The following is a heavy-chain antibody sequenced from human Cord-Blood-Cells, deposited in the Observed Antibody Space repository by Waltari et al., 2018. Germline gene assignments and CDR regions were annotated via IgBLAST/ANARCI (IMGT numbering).Heavy chain of an antibody. CDR2: IYHSGST. D-gene: IGHD1-1*01. J-gene: IGHJ3*02. Sequence: QVQLQESGPGLMKPSGTLSPTCAVSGGSISTRNCWRWVRQPPGKGLEWIGEIYHSGSTNYNPSLKSRVTISVDKSKNQFSLKLSSVTAADTAVYYCARKRDLEAFDIWGQGTMVTVSS. CDR3: ARKRDLEAFDI. V-gene: IGHV4-4*02. CDR1: GGSISTRNC.